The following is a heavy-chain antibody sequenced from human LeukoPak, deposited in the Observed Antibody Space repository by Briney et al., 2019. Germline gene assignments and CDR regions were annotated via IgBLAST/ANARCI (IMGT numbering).Heavy chain of an antibody. V-gene: IGHV3-74*01. CDR3: ARSVTYQYFQN. Sequence: GGSLRLSCAASGFTFSTYWMHWVRQAPGKGLVWVSRINSDGSSTTYADSVKGRFTISRDIAKNSLYLQMNSLRAEDTAVYYCARSVTYQYFQNWGQGTLVTVSS. CDR2: INSDGSST. J-gene: IGHJ1*01. D-gene: IGHD2-2*01. CDR1: GFTFSTYW.